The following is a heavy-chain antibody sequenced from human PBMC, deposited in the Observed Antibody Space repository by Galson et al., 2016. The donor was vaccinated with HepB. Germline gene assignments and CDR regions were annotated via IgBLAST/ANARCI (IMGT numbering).Heavy chain of an antibody. CDR2: VYPSDSDV. CDR1: GYSFTSHW. CDR3: ARRAGYTSTCSYFDS. J-gene: IGHJ4*02. Sequence: QSGAEVKKPGESLRISCRGSGYSFTSHWIAWVRQKPGKGLEWLGRVYPSDSDVRYDPSFRGQVTISVDPSLATAYLQWSSLEASDTATYYCARRAGYTSTCSYFDSWGQGTLVTVSS. V-gene: IGHV5-51*01. D-gene: IGHD5-18*01.